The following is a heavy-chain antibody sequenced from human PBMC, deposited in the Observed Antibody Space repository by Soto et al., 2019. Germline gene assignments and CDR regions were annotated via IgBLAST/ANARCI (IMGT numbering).Heavy chain of an antibody. CDR1: GFTFSSYA. J-gene: IGHJ4*02. CDR3: ALSTNGGSPY. V-gene: IGHV3-23*01. Sequence: EVQLLESGGGLVQPGGSLRLSCAASGFTFSSYAMSWVRQAPGKGLEWVSSISGSGGSTYYADSVKGRFTISRDNSKNTLYLQMNSLRAVDTALYYCALSTNGGSPYWGQGTLVTVSS. CDR2: ISGSGGST. D-gene: IGHD2-8*01.